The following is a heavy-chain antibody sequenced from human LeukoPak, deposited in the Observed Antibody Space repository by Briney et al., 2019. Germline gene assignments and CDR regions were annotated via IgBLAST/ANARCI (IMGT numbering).Heavy chain of an antibody. D-gene: IGHD6-13*01. CDR1: GFTFSDYN. Sequence: GGSLRLSCAASGFTFSDYNMSWIRQAPGKGLEWVSYISSSGSTIYYADSVKGRFTISRDNAKNSLYLQTNSLRAEDTAVYYCARASSSWFGARGVTDYWGQGTLVTVSS. CDR3: ARASSSWFGARGVTDY. V-gene: IGHV3-11*01. J-gene: IGHJ4*02. CDR2: ISSSGSTI.